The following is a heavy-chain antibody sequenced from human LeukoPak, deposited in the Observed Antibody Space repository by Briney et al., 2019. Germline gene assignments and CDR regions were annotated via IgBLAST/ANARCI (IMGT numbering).Heavy chain of an antibody. Sequence: GGSLRLSCAASGFTFSSYAMSWVRQAPGKGLEWVSAISGSGGSTYYADSVKGRFTISRDNSKNTLYLQMNSLRAEDTAVFCCARQSPLDLYFDYWGQGTLVTVSS. V-gene: IGHV3-23*01. D-gene: IGHD1-1*01. CDR2: ISGSGGST. CDR3: ARQSPLDLYFDY. J-gene: IGHJ4*02. CDR1: GFTFSSYA.